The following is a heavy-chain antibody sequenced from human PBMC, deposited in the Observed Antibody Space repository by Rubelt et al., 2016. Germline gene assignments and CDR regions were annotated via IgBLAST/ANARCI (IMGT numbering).Heavy chain of an antibody. CDR1: GYPFTGYG. Sequence: QVQLVQSGAEVKKPGASVKVSCKASGYPFTGYGISWVRQAPGQGLEWMGWISAYNGNKNYAQKLQGSVTMTTDTSTSTAYMELRSLGSDDTAVYYCARVGALAARKLYYFDYWGQGTLVTVSS. D-gene: IGHD6-6*01. V-gene: IGHV1-18*01. CDR3: ARVGALAARKLYYFDY. CDR2: ISAYNGNK. J-gene: IGHJ4*02.